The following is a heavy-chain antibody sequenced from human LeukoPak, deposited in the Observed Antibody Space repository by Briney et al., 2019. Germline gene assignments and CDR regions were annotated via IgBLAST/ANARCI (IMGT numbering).Heavy chain of an antibody. Sequence: SSETLSLTCTVSGGSISSYYWSWIRQPPGKGLEWIGYIYYSGSTNYNPSLKSRVTISVDTSKNQFSLKLSSVTAADTAVYYRARASGGGAVFDYWGQGTLVTVSS. D-gene: IGHD4/OR15-4a*01. CDR1: GGSISSYY. J-gene: IGHJ4*02. CDR3: ARASGGGAVFDY. CDR2: IYYSGST. V-gene: IGHV4-59*01.